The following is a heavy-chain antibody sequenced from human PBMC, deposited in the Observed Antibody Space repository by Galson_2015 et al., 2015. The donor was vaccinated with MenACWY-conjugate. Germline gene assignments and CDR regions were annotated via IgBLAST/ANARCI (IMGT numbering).Heavy chain of an antibody. CDR1: GYSFTNYW. CDR2: FNPANSET. Sequence: QSGAEVKKPGESLQISCKGSGYSFTNYWLGWVRQMPGKGLEWMGLFNPANSETRYSPSFQGQVTISADESISTAYLQWTSLKASDTAMYYCARHPPGGRGLDVWGRGTTVTVSS. CDR3: ARHPPGGRGLDV. J-gene: IGHJ6*02. V-gene: IGHV5-51*01. D-gene: IGHD1-26*01.